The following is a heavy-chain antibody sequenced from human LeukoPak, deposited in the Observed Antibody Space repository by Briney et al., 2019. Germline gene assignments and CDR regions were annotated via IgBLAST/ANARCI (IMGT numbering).Heavy chain of an antibody. V-gene: IGHV3-23*01. Sequence: PGGSLRLSCAASGFTFSSYGMSWVRQAPGKGLEWVSAISGSGGSTYYADSVKGRFTISRDNSKNTLYLQMNSLRAEDTAVYYCARDPESYVWGSYPIDWGRGTLVTVSS. J-gene: IGHJ4*02. CDR1: GFTFSSYG. CDR3: ARDPESYVWGSYPID. CDR2: ISGSGGST. D-gene: IGHD3-16*02.